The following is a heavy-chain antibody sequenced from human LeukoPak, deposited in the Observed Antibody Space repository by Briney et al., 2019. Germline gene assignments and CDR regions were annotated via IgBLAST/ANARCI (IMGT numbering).Heavy chain of an antibody. CDR1: GFTFSTHA. CDR3: ARYPMSSGNFDY. CDR2: ISGRGDSA. D-gene: IGHD3-10*01. J-gene: IGHJ4*02. Sequence: RGSLRLSCAASGFTFSTHAMTWVRQAAGKGLEWVSAISGRGDSAYYADSVRGRFTISRDNSENTLYLQMNSLRAEDTAVYFCARYPMSSGNFDYWGQGTLVTVSS. V-gene: IGHV3-23*01.